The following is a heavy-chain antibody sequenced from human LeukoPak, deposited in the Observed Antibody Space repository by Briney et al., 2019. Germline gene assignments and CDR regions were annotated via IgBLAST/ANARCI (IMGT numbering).Heavy chain of an antibody. CDR1: GGTFSSYA. CDR2: IIPIFGTA. CDR3: ARAVGYGNPDHFDY. J-gene: IGHJ4*02. D-gene: IGHD5-18*01. V-gene: IGHV1-69*05. Sequence: ASVKVSCKASGGTFSSYAISWVRQAPGQGLEWMGGIIPIFGTANYAQKFQGRVTITTDESTSTAYMELSSLRSEDTAVYYCARAVGYGNPDHFDYWGQGTLVTVSS.